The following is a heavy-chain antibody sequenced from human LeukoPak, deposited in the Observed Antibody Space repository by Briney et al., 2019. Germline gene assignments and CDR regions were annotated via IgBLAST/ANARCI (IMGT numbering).Heavy chain of an antibody. D-gene: IGHD3-22*01. V-gene: IGHV4-31*03. Sequence: SETLSLTCTVSGGSISSGGYYWSWIRQHPGKGLEWIGYIYYSGSTYYNPSLKSRVTISVDTSKNQFSPKLSSVTAADTAVYYCARDVETADSSGYPYGMDVWGQGTTVTVSS. CDR2: IYYSGST. CDR1: GGSISSGGYY. CDR3: ARDVETADSSGYPYGMDV. J-gene: IGHJ6*02.